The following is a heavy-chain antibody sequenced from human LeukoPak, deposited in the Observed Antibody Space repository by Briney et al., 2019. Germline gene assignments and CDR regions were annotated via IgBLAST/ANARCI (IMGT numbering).Heavy chain of an antibody. CDR2: IYSSGNT. V-gene: IGHV3-53*04. D-gene: IGHD4/OR15-4a*01. CDR1: GXTVSSNY. CDR3: ARMNDYLFYFDY. J-gene: IGHJ4*02. Sequence: GGSLRLSCAASGXTVSSNYMTWVRQAPGKGLEWVSIIYSSGNTYYTDSVKGRFTISRHNSMNTLYLQMNSLRAEDTAVYYCARMNDYLFYFDYWGQGILVTVSS.